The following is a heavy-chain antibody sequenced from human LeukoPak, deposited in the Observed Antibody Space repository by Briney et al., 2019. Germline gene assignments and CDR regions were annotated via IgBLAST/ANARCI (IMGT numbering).Heavy chain of an antibody. CDR2: IIPIFGTA. Sequence: GASVKVSCKASGYTFTGYYMHWVGQAPGQGLEWMGGIIPIFGTANYAQKFQGRVTITADESTSTAYMELSSLRPEDTAVYYCARGSYCSSTSCYLQRGYYYGMDVWGQGTTVTVSS. V-gene: IGHV1-69*13. CDR3: ARGSYCSSTSCYLQRGYYYGMDV. J-gene: IGHJ6*02. D-gene: IGHD2-2*01. CDR1: GYTFTGYY.